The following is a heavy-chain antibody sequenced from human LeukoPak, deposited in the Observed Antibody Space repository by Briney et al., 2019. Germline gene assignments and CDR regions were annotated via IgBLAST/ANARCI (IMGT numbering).Heavy chain of an antibody. CDR1: GYTFTGYY. Sequence: GASVKVSCKASGYTFTGYYMHWVRQAPGQGLECVGIINPSGGGTNYGQKFQGRVTMTSDMSTSTVYMELSRLTSDDTALYYCARDGKRAFDIWGQGTMVTVSS. V-gene: IGHV1-46*01. CDR3: ARDGKRAFDI. CDR2: INPSGGGT. J-gene: IGHJ3*02.